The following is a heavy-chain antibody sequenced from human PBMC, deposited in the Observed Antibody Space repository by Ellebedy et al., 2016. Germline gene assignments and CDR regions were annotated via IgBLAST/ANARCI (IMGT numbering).Heavy chain of an antibody. V-gene: IGHV3-21*01. J-gene: IGHJ4*02. D-gene: IGHD2-2*01. CDR3: AREVYQLLFNY. CDR1: GFTFSSYS. CDR2: ISSSSSYI. Sequence: GESLKISXAASGFTFSSYSMNWVRQAPGKGLEWVSSISSSSSYIYYADSVKGRFTISRDNAKNSLYLQMNSLRAEDTAVYYCAREVYQLLFNYWGQGTLVTVSS.